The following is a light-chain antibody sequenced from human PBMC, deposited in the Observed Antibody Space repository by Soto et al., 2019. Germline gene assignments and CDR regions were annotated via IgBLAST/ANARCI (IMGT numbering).Light chain of an antibody. CDR2: EVS. V-gene: IGLV2-14*01. CDR1: SSDVGGYNY. J-gene: IGLJ1*01. Sequence: QSALTQPASVSGSPGQSITISCTGTSSDVGGYNYVSWYQQHQGKAPKLMSYEVSNRPSGVSNRFSGSKSGKTASLTISGPQAEDEADYYCSSYTSSSTPYVFGTGTKLTVL. CDR3: SSYTSSSTPYV.